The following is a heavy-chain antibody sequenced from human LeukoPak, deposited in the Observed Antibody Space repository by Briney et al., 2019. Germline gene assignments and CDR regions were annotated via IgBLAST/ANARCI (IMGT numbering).Heavy chain of an antibody. J-gene: IGHJ1*01. CDR2: FDPEDGET. D-gene: IGHD3-22*01. CDR3: ATAYDSSGYYYLYFQH. V-gene: IGHV1-24*01. Sequence: GASVKVSCKVSGYTLTELSMHRVRQAPGKGLEWMGGFDPEDGETIYAQRFQGRDAMTEDTSTDTAYMELSSLRSEDTAVYYCATAYDSSGYYYLYFQHWGQGTLVTVSS. CDR1: GYTLTELS.